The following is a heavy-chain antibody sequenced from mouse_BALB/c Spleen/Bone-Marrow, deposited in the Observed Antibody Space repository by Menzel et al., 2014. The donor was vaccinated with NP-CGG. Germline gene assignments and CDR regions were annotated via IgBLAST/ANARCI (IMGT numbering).Heavy chain of an antibody. CDR1: GYTLSSYV. D-gene: IGHD2-14*01. CDR2: INPYNDGT. Sequence: EVQLVESGPELVKSGASVKMSCKASGYTLSSYVMHWGKQKPGQGLEWIGYINPYNDGTKYNEKFKGKATLTSDKASSTAYMELNSLTSEDSAVYYCAKGDNYRYDFAYLGQGTTLTVSS. CDR3: AKGDNYRYDFAY. V-gene: IGHV1-14*01. J-gene: IGHJ2*01.